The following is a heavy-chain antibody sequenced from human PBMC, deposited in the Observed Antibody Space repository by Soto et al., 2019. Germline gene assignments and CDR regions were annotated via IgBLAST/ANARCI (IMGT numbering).Heavy chain of an antibody. CDR2: IYHLGGT. CDR3: ARGKALLWFGELLSY. V-gene: IGHV4-4*02. Sequence: PSETLSLTCAVSGDSVRSSNWWTWVRQSPGKGLEWIGEIYHLGGTNYNPSLKSRVTISVDTSKNQFSLKLSSVTAADTAVYYCARGKALLWFGELLSYWGQGTLVTVSS. D-gene: IGHD3-10*01. CDR1: GDSVRSSNW. J-gene: IGHJ4*02.